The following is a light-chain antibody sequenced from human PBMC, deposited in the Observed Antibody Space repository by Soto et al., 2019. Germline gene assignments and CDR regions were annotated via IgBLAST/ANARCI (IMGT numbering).Light chain of an antibody. CDR3: QQYSNWPPLT. Sequence: EIVMTQSPATLSVSPGERATLSCRASQSVSSNLAWYQQKPGQAPRLLIYGASTRATGIPARFRGSGSGTEFTLTISSLQSEDLAVYFCQQYSNWPPLTFGGGTKVEIK. CDR2: GAS. J-gene: IGKJ4*01. V-gene: IGKV3-15*01. CDR1: QSVSSN.